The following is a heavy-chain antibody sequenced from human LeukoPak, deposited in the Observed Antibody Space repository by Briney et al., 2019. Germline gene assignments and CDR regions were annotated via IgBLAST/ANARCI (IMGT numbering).Heavy chain of an antibody. D-gene: IGHD2-15*01. J-gene: IGHJ4*02. Sequence: SETLPLTCTVSGGPISSTNSYWGWIRQPPGKGLEWIGSIYYSGSTHYNPSLKSRVSISVDTSRSEFSLRLRSVTAGDTAIYYCARNRSDCSSGSCSFTGFDSWGQGILVTVSS. V-gene: IGHV4-39*01. CDR3: ARNRSDCSSGSCSFTGFDS. CDR1: GGPISSTNSY. CDR2: IYYSGST.